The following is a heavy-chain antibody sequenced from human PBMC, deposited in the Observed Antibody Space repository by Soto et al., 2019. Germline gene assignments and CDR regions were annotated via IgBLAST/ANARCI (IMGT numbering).Heavy chain of an antibody. CDR1: GFTFSGFW. Sequence: EVQLVESGGDLVQPGESLRLSCMASGFTFSGFWMAWVRQVPGKGLEWVANLKGDGSKENYVDSVKGRFIISRDNAKNSLYLQMNSLRAEDTAMYYCARDLNYGLSSVYYDVFDTWGQGTMVTVSS. V-gene: IGHV3-7*01. J-gene: IGHJ3*02. CDR2: LKGDGSKE. D-gene: IGHD3-3*01. CDR3: ARDLNYGLSSVYYDVFDT.